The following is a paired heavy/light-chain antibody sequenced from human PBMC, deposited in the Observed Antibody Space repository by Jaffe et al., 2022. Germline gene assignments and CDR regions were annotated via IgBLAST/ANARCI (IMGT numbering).Light chain of an antibody. J-gene: IGKJ1*01. CDR2: WAS. CDR3: QQYYSTPRT. Sequence: DIVLTQSPDSLPVSLGERATINCKSSQTVLYHFNNKNYLAWYQQKPGQPPKLLFYWASIRESGVPARFSGSGSGTDFTLTISNLQAEDVAVYYCQQYYSTPRTFGQGTKVEIK. V-gene: IGKV4-1*01. CDR1: QTVLYHFNNKNY.
Heavy chain of an antibody. CDR2: ISVIDSGGTS. J-gene: IGHJ5*02. Sequence: EVQLLQFGGGLVQPGGSLRLSCVGSGFPFDSFAMSWVRQVPGKGLQWVSSISVIDSGGTSYYADSVKGRFTISRDNSKNTLYLQMRSLRAEDTAIYYCAKDGTVIEPTTRGGLGWFDPWGQGSQVTVSS. CDR3: AKDGTVIEPTTRGGLGWFDP. V-gene: IGHV3-23*01. D-gene: IGHD1-7*01. CDR1: GFPFDSFA.